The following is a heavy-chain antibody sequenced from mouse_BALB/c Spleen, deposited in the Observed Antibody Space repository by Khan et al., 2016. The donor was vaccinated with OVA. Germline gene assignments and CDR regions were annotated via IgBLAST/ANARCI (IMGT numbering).Heavy chain of an antibody. CDR2: ISSDGST. D-gene: IGHD2-10*01. J-gene: IGHJ4*01. CDR1: GFSLTNYG. V-gene: IGHV2-6-1*01. Sequence: QVQLKESGPGLVAPSQSLSITCTISGFSLTNYGVHWVRQPPGKGLEWLVVISSDGSTTYNSALKSRLTISKDNSKSQVFLKMNSLQTDDTAMYFCARQPYYHYNIMDYWGQGTSVTVSS. CDR3: ARQPYYHYNIMDY.